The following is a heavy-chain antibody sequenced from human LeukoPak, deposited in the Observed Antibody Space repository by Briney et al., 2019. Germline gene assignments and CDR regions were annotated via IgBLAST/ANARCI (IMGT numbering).Heavy chain of an antibody. V-gene: IGHV4-34*01. CDR1: GGSFSGYY. CDR2: IHHSGST. Sequence: KPSETLSLTCAVYGGSFSGYYWSWIRQPPGKGLEWIGEIHHSGSTNYNPSLKSRVTISVDTFKNQFSLKLSSVTAADTAVYYCARNYDLWGQGTLVTVSS. D-gene: IGHD5-24*01. CDR3: ARNYDL. J-gene: IGHJ5*02.